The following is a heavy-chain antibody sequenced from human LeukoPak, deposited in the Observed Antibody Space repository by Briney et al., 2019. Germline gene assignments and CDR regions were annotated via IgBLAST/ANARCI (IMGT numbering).Heavy chain of an antibody. D-gene: IGHD3-3*01. CDR1: GYTFTSYY. V-gene: IGHV1-46*01. J-gene: IGHJ4*02. Sequence: ASVKVSCKASGYTFTSYYMHWVRQAPGQGLEWMGIINPSGGSTSYAQKFQGRVTMTRDTSTSTVYMELSSLRSEDTAVYHCARGVTYYDFWSGYYDYWGQGTLVTVSS. CDR2: INPSGGST. CDR3: ARGVTYYDFWSGYYDY.